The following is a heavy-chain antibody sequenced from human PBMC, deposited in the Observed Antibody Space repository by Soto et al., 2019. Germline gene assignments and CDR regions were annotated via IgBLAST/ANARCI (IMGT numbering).Heavy chain of an antibody. V-gene: IGHV3-21*01. J-gene: IGHJ4*02. CDR1: GFTFSSYS. D-gene: IGHD6-19*01. CDR3: ARDPLIAVAGNDFDY. CDR2: ISSSSSYI. Sequence: GGSLRLSCAASGFTFSSYSMNWVRQAPGKGLEWVSSISSSSSYIYYADSVKGRFTISRDNAKNSLYLQMNSLRAEDTAVYYCARDPLIAVAGNDFDYWGQGTLVTVSS.